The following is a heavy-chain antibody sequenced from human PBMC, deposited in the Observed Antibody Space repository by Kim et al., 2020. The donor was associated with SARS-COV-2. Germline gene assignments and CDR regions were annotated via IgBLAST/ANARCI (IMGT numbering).Heavy chain of an antibody. D-gene: IGHD3-22*01. Sequence: GESLKISCKGSGYSFTSYWIGRVRQMPGKGLEWMGIIYPGDSDTRYSPSFQGQVTISADKSISTAYLQWSSLKASDTAMYSCARDFDVRYDSSEGSTYYYYGLDVWSQGTAVSVSS. J-gene: IGHJ6*02. CDR2: IYPGDSDT. CDR1: GYSFTSYW. CDR3: ARDFDVRYDSSEGSTYYYYGLDV. V-gene: IGHV5-51*01.